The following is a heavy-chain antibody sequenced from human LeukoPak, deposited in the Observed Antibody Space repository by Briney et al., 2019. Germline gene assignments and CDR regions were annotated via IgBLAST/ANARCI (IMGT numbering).Heavy chain of an antibody. V-gene: IGHV2-5*02. CDR1: GFSLSTSGLG. CDR3: AHRPPDIVATIYYFDF. D-gene: IGHD5-12*01. CDR2: IYWDDDK. J-gene: IGHJ4*02. Sequence: SGPTLVKPTQTLTLTCTFSGFSLSTSGLGVGWIRQPPGKALEWLGFIYWDDDKRYSPSLKHRLTITKDTSKNQGVPTLTHMDTVDTDTYFCAHRPPDIVATIYYFDFWGQGTLVTVSS.